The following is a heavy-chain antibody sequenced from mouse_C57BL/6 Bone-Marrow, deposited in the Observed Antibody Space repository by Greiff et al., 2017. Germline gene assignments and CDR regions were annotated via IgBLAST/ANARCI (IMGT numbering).Heavy chain of an antibody. D-gene: IGHD2-12*01. CDR1: GFTFSSYA. CDR2: ISSGGDNT. J-gene: IGHJ1*01. V-gene: IGHV5-9-1*02. Sequence: EVQVVESGDGLVKPGGSLKLSCAASGFTFSSYAMSWVRQTPEKRLEWIAYISSGGDNTYYADNVKGRFTISRDTARSTLYLLMRSLKSEDTSMYYCTRVRFYDWYFDVWGPGTTVTVSS. CDR3: TRVRFYDWYFDV.